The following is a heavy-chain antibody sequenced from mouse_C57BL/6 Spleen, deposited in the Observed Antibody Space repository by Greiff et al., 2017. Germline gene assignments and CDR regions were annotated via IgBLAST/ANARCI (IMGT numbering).Heavy chain of an antibody. D-gene: IGHD2-3*01. CDR1: GYTFPSYD. V-gene: IGHV1-85*01. J-gene: IGHJ2*01. CDR3: AREWLLNY. CDR2: IYPRDGST. Sequence: QVPLPPSVPDLVQPGASVKLSCTASGYTFPSYDINWVQQRPGQGLEWIGWIYPRDGSTNYNEKLKGKATLTVDTSSSTAYMELHSLTSEDSAVYFCAREWLLNYWGQGTTLTVSS.